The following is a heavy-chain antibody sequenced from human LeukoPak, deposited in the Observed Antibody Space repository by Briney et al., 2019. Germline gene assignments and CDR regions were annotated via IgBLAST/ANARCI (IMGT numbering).Heavy chain of an antibody. Sequence: SETLSLTCTVSGGSISSSSYYWGWIRQPPGKGLEWIGSIYYSGSTYYNPSLKSRVTISVDTSKNQFSLKLSSVTAADTAAYYCARDRAGKVASWGQGTMVTVSS. CDR1: GGSISSSSYY. CDR2: IYYSGST. J-gene: IGHJ3*01. V-gene: IGHV4-39*07. D-gene: IGHD1-14*01. CDR3: ARDRAGKVAS.